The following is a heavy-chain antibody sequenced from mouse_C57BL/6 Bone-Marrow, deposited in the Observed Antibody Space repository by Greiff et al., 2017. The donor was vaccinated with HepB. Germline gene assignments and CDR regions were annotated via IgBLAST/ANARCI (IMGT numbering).Heavy chain of an antibody. D-gene: IGHD3-2*02. V-gene: IGHV1-18*01. CDR2: INPNNGGT. Sequence: VQLQQSGPELVKPGASVKIPCTASGYTFTDYNMDWVKQSHGKSLEWIGDINPNNGGTIYNQKFKGKATLTVDKSSSTAYMELRSLTSEDTAVYYCAREFRQLRVCAFAYWGQGTLVTVSA. CDR3: AREFRQLRVCAFAY. CDR1: GYTFTDYN. J-gene: IGHJ3*01.